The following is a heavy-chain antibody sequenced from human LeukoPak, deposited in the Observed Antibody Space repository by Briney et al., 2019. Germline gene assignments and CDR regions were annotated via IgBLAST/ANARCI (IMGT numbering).Heavy chain of an antibody. V-gene: IGHV5-51*01. J-gene: IGHJ4*02. CDR3: ARASRDGYNQNFDY. CDR1: GYSFFSNYW. CDR2: LYPGDSDS. D-gene: IGHD5-24*01. Sequence: GESLKISCKAYGYSFFSNYWIAWVRQMPGKGLEWMGILYPGDSDSRYSPSFKAQVTISADKSISTAYLQWSSLKASDTAMYYCARASRDGYNQNFDYWGQGTLVTVSS.